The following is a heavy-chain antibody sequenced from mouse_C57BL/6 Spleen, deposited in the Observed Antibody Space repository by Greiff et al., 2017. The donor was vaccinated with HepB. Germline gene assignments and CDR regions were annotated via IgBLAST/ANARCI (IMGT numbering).Heavy chain of an antibody. CDR3: ARSSYYEGFDY. D-gene: IGHD2-10*01. CDR1: GFTFTDYY. J-gene: IGHJ2*01. Sequence: EVQLVESGGGLVQPGGSLSLSCAASGFTFTDYYMSWVRQPPGKALEWLGFIRNKANGYTTEYSASVKGRFTISRDNSQSILYLQMNALRAEDSATYYCARSSYYEGFDYWGQGTTLTVSS. V-gene: IGHV7-3*01. CDR2: IRNKANGYTT.